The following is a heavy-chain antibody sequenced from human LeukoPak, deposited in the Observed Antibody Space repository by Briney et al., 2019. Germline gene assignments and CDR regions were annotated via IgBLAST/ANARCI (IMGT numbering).Heavy chain of an antibody. D-gene: IGHD4-17*01. CDR2: ISYDGSNK. CDR1: GFTSSSYA. J-gene: IGHJ4*02. Sequence: GRSLRLSCAASGFTSSSYAMHWVRQAPGKGLEWVAVISYDGSNKYYADSVKGRFTISRDNSKNTLYLQMNSLRAEDTAVYYCARNTVTTLCYFDYWGQGTLVTVSS. V-gene: IGHV3-30-3*01. CDR3: ARNTVTTLCYFDY.